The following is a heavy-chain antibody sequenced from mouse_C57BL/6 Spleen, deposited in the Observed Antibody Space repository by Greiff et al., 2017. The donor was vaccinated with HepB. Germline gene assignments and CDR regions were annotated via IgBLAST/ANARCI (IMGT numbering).Heavy chain of an antibody. Sequence: QVHVKQSGAELVRPGASVKLSCKASGYTFTDYYINWVKQRPGQGLEWIARIYPGSGNTYYNEKFKGKATLTAEKSSSTAYMQLSSLTSEDSAVYFCARENGYYRGWVDYWGQGTSVTVSS. J-gene: IGHJ4*01. CDR2: IYPGSGNT. CDR3: ARENGYYRGWVDY. D-gene: IGHD2-3*01. CDR1: GYTFTDYY. V-gene: IGHV1-76*01.